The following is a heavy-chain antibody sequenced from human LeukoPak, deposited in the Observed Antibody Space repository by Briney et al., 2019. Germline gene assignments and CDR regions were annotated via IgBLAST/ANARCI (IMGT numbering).Heavy chain of an antibody. CDR1: GDSVSNNIAT. CDR3: VRDSDDYYWALDS. D-gene: IGHD3-10*01. J-gene: IGHJ4*02. CDR2: TYYRSRWGN. V-gene: IGHV6-1*01. Sequence: SQTLSLTCAISGDSVSNNIATWNWVRQSPSRGLEWLGRTYYRSRWGNDYAISVKSRITINPDTSRNQFSLQLNSVTPEDTAVYYCVRDSDDYYWALDSWGQGTPVTVSS.